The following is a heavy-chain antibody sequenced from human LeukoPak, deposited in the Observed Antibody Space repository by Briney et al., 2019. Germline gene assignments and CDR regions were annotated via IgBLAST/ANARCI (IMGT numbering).Heavy chain of an antibody. CDR1: GGSINSYY. D-gene: IGHD3-3*01. CDR3: ARQGYWSGYFVFDY. CDR2: IYSSGST. J-gene: IGHJ4*02. V-gene: IGHV4-59*08. Sequence: SETLSLTCTVSGGSINSYYWSWIRQPPGKELEYIGYIYSSGSTNYNPSLKSRVTISVDTSKNRFSLKQTSVTAADTAVYYCARQGYWSGYFVFDYWGQGTQVTVSS.